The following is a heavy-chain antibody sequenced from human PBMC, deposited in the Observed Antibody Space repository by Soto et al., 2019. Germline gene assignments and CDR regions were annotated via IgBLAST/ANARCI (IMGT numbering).Heavy chain of an antibody. CDR3: ARHNYGSGSTYFDY. V-gene: IGHV4-61*08. CDR2: IYYSGST. J-gene: IGHJ4*01. D-gene: IGHD3-10*01. Sequence: SETLSLTCTVSGGSISSGDYYWSWICQPPGKGLEWIGYIYYSGSTNYNPSLKSRVTISVDTSKNQFSLKLNSMTAADTAVYYCARHNYGSGSTYFDYWGQGTLVTVSS. CDR1: GGSISSGDYY.